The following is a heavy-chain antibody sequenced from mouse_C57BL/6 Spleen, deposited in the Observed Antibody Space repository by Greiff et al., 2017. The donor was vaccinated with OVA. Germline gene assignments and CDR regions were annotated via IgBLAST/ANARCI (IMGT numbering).Heavy chain of an antibody. D-gene: IGHD2-2*01. Sequence: QVQLQQSGPELVKPGASVKISCKASGYAFSSSWMNWVKQRPGKGLEWIGRIYPGDGDTNYNGKFKGKATLTADKSSSTAYMQLSSLTSEDSAVYFCARGWLRGDWYFDVWGTGTTVTVSS. CDR1: GYAFSSSW. J-gene: IGHJ1*03. CDR3: ARGWLRGDWYFDV. CDR2: IYPGDGDT. V-gene: IGHV1-82*01.